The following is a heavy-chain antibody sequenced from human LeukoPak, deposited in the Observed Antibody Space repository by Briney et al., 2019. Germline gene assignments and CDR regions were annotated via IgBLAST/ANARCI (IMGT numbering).Heavy chain of an antibody. CDR1: GGSISSGSYY. CDR2: IYTSGST. V-gene: IGHV4-61*02. CDR3: ARDDVYDDFWSGYRLDP. D-gene: IGHD3-3*01. J-gene: IGHJ5*02. Sequence: SETLSLTCTVSGGSISSGSYYWSWIRQPAGKGLEWIGRIYTSGSTNYNPSLKSRVTISVDTSKNQFSLKLSSVTAADTAVYYCARDDVYDDFWSGYRLDPWGQGTLVTVSS.